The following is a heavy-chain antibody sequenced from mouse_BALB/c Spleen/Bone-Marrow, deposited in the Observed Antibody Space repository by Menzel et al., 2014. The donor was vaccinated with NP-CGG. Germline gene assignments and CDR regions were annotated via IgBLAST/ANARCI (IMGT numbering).Heavy chain of an antibody. Sequence: VQLKHSGAELVKPGASVKLSCTAPGFNIKDTYMHWVKQRPEQGLEWIGRIDPANGNTKYDPKFQGKATITADTSSNTAYLQLSSLTSEDTAVYFCARAYYGNYPYAMDYRGQGTSVTVSS. CDR1: GFNIKDTY. CDR2: IDPANGNT. CDR3: ARAYYGNYPYAMDY. V-gene: IGHV14-3*02. D-gene: IGHD2-10*01. J-gene: IGHJ4*01.